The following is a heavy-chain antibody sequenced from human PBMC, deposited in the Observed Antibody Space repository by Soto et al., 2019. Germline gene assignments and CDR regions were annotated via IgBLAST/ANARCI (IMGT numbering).Heavy chain of an antibody. Sequence: QVQLVQSGAEVKKPGASVKVSCKTSGYTFTNYYIHWVRQAPGQGLEWMGIINPSGGSTSYAQNFQGRVTVTRDTSTNTVYMEVSSLRSEDTAVYFCAREDLVSMRDYYFGYWGQGTQVTVSS. CDR3: AREDLVSMRDYYFGY. J-gene: IGHJ4*02. CDR2: INPSGGST. CDR1: GYTFTNYY. D-gene: IGHD3-22*01. V-gene: IGHV1-46*01.